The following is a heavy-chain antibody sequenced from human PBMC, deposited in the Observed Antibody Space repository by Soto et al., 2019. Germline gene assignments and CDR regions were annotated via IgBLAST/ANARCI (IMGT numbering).Heavy chain of an antibody. Sequence: GGSLRLSCGASGFTFSSYSINWGRQAPGKGLEWVSSISSSSSYIYYADSVKGRFTISRDNAKNSLYLQMNSLRAEDTAVYYCARDGCSGGSCYVSGGMDVWGQGTTVTVSS. J-gene: IGHJ6*02. V-gene: IGHV3-21*01. CDR3: ARDGCSGGSCYVSGGMDV. CDR2: ISSSSSYI. D-gene: IGHD2-15*01. CDR1: GFTFSSYS.